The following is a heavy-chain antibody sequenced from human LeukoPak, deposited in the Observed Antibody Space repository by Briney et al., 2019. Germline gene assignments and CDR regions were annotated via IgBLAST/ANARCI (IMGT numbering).Heavy chain of an antibody. V-gene: IGHV3-30*02. CDR1: GFTFSSYG. CDR2: IRYDGSNK. Sequence: PGVSLRLSCAASGFTFSSYGMHWVRQAPGKGLEWVAFIRYDGSNKYYADSVKGRFTISRDNSKNTLYLQMNSLRAEDTAVYYCAKDRSSSWYGDYFDYWGQGTLVTVSS. D-gene: IGHD6-13*01. J-gene: IGHJ4*02. CDR3: AKDRSSSWYGDYFDY.